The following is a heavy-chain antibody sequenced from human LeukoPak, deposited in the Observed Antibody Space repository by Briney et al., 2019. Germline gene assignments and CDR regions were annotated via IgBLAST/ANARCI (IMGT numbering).Heavy chain of an antibody. D-gene: IGHD3-3*01. V-gene: IGHV4-61*02. CDR1: GGSISSGSYY. CDR2: IYTSGST. CDR3: ARAYDFWTNCFDP. J-gene: IGHJ5*02. Sequence: SQTLSLTCTVSGGSISSGSYYWSWIRQPAGKGLEWIGRIYTSGSTNYNPSLKSRVTISVDTSKNQFSLKLSSVTAADTAVYYCARAYDFWTNCFDPWDQGTLVTVSS.